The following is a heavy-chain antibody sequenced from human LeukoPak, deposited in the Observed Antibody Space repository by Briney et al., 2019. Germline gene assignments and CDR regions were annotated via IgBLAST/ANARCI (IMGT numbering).Heavy chain of an antibody. CDR2: ISSSSSYT. Sequence: PGGSLRLSCAASGFTFSDYYMSWNRQAPGKGLEWVSYISSSSSYTNYADSVKGRFTISRDNAKNSLYLQMNSLRAEDTAVYYCARDKVGSGYDNFDYWGQGTLVTVSS. J-gene: IGHJ4*02. D-gene: IGHD5-12*01. CDR1: GFTFSDYY. CDR3: ARDKVGSGYDNFDY. V-gene: IGHV3-11*06.